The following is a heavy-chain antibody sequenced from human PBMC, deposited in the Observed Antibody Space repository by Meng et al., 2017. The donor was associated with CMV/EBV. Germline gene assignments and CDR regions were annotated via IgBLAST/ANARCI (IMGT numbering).Heavy chain of an antibody. V-gene: IGHV3-21*01. CDR1: GFTFSSYS. Sequence: GGSLRLSCAASGFTFSSYSMNWVRQAPGKGLEWVSSISSSSSYIYYADSVKGRFTISRDNAKNSLYLQMNSLRAEDTAVYYCARDGRYSSGWYPPQLSYYYYYGMDVWGQGTTVTVSS. J-gene: IGHJ6*02. CDR2: ISSSSSYI. D-gene: IGHD6-19*01. CDR3: ARDGRYSSGWYPPQLSYYYYYGMDV.